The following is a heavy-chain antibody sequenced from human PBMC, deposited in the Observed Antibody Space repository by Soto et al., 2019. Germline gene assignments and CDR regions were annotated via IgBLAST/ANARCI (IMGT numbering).Heavy chain of an antibody. J-gene: IGHJ4*02. CDR3: ARGQACGGDCYPQFDY. Sequence: SETLSLTCTVSGGSISSGDYYWSWIRQPPGKGLGWIGYIYYSGSTYYNPSLKSRVTISVDTSKNQFSLKLSSVTAADTAVYYCARGQACGGDCYPQFDYWGPGTMVTVYS. V-gene: IGHV4-30-4*01. D-gene: IGHD2-21*02. CDR2: IYYSGST. CDR1: GGSISSGDYY.